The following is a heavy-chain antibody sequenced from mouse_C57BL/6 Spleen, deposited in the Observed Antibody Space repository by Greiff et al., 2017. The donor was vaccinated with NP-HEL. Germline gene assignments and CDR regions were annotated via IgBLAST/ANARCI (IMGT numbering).Heavy chain of an antibody. CDR1: GFTFSDYG. CDR2: ISSGSSTI. D-gene: IGHD1-1*01. J-gene: IGHJ3*01. CDR3: ARGTTVVDPWFAY. Sequence: EVQLVESGGGLVKPGGSLKLSCAASGFTFSDYGMHWVRQAPEKGLEWVAYISSGSSTIYYADTVKGRFTISRDNAKNTLFLQMTSLRSEDTAMYYCARGTTVVDPWFAYWGQGTLVTVSA. V-gene: IGHV5-17*01.